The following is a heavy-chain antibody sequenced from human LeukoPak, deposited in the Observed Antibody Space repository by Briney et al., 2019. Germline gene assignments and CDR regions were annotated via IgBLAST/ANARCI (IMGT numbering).Heavy chain of an antibody. V-gene: IGHV3-23*01. CDR1: GFTFSSYA. CDR3: AKDLPVGATRSPFDY. Sequence: SGGSLRLSCAASGFTFSSYAMSWVRQAPGKGLEWVSAISGSGGSTYYADSVKGRFTISRDNSKNTLYLQMNSLRAEDTAIYYCAKDLPVGATRSPFDYWGQGTLVTVSS. CDR2: ISGSGGST. D-gene: IGHD1-26*01. J-gene: IGHJ4*02.